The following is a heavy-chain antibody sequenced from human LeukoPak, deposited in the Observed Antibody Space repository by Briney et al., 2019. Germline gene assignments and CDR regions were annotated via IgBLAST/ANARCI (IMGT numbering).Heavy chain of an antibody. D-gene: IGHD7-27*01. V-gene: IGHV4-4*02. Sequence: SETLSLTCAVSGVSISSSNWWSWVCQPPGKGLEWIGETYHSGSTNYNPSLKSRVTISVDTSKNQFSLKLSSVTAADTAVYFCARGFRGDNFDYWGQGTLVTVSS. CDR3: ARGFRGDNFDY. CDR1: GVSISSSNW. J-gene: IGHJ4*02. CDR2: TYHSGST.